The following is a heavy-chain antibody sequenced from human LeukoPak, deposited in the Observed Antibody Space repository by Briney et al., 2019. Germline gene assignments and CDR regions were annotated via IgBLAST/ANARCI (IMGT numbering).Heavy chain of an antibody. CDR1: GFTFSSYW. J-gene: IGHJ4*02. V-gene: IGHV3-74*01. CDR2: INSDGSST. D-gene: IGHD5-12*01. CDR3: AKESSGYELSTLDD. Sequence: PGGSLRLSCAASGFTFSSYWMHWVRQAPGKGLVWVSRINSDGSSTSYADSVKGRFTISRDNAKKSLYLQMNSLRAEDTAVYYCAKESSGYELSTLDDWGQGTLVTVSS.